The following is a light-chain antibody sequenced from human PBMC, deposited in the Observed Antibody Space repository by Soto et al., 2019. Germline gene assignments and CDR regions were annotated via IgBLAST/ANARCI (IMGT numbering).Light chain of an antibody. Sequence: DIHVTQSQASRTAYLLDIVTITFQASQNINNYLSWYQQKPGRAPKLLICDASNLEAGVPSRFRGSGSGTDFTFTISRLQTEDIATYYCQQYEILPTFGQGTRLEI. CDR2: DAS. CDR1: QNINNY. J-gene: IGKJ5*01. CDR3: QQYEILPT. V-gene: IGKV1-33*01.